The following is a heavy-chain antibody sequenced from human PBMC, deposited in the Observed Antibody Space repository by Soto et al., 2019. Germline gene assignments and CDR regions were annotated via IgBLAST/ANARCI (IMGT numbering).Heavy chain of an antibody. CDR2: FDPEDGET. Sequence: GASVKVSCKVSGYTLTELSMRWVRQAPGKGLEWMGGFDPEDGETIYAQKFQGRVTMTEDTSTDTAYMELSSLRSEDTAVYYCATAFPLAVAGYGGFDYWGQGTLVTVSS. CDR1: GYTLTELS. V-gene: IGHV1-24*01. D-gene: IGHD6-19*01. J-gene: IGHJ4*02. CDR3: ATAFPLAVAGYGGFDY.